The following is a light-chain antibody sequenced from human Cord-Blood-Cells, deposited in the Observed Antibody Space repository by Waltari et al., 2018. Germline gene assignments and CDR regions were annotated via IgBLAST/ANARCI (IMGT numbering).Light chain of an antibody. CDR3: AAWDDSLSGV. V-gene: IGLV1-47*01. CDR1: CTNIRRHY. J-gene: IGLJ3*02. CDR2: RNN. Sequence: QFVTTHPPSASGAPGRRLTTLFSATCTNIRRHYVYWDQQPPGKAPKLFIYRNNQRPSGVRDRFSGAKSGTSASLAISGLRSEDEADYYCAAWDDSLSGVFGGGTKLTVL.